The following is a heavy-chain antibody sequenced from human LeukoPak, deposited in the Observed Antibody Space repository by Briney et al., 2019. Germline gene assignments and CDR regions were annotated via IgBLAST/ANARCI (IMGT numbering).Heavy chain of an antibody. V-gene: IGHV3-21*01. CDR2: ISSSSSYI. Sequence: GGSLRLSCAASGFTFSSYSMNWVRQAPGKGLEWVSSISSSSSYIYYADSVKGRFTISRDNAKNSLYLQMNSLRAEDTAVYYCGRAKSGSGNPYFDYGAQETLFTVPP. CDR3: GRAKSGSGNPYFDY. CDR1: GFTFSSYS. D-gene: IGHD3-10*01. J-gene: IGHJ4*02.